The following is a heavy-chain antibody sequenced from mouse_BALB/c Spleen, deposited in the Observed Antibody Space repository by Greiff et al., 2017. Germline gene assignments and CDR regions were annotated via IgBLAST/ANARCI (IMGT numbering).Heavy chain of an antibody. V-gene: IGHV5-9-1*01. CDR1: GFTFSSYA. CDR2: ISSGGSYT. Sequence: DVMLVESGGGLVKPGGSLKLSCAASGFTFSSYAMSWVRQTPEKRLEWVATISSGGSYTYYPDSVKGRFTISRDNAKNTLYLQMSSLRSEDTAMYYCAREVFAYWGQGTLVTVSA. J-gene: IGHJ3*01. CDR3: AREVFAY.